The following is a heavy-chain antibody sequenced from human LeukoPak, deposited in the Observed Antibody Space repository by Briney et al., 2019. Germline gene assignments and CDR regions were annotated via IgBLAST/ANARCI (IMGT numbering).Heavy chain of an antibody. CDR1: GGSINSYY. V-gene: IGHV4-59*08. J-gene: IGHJ3*02. CDR2: IYYTGGET. D-gene: IGHD5-18*01. Sequence: SETLSLTCTVSGGSINSYYWSWIRQPPGKGLEWIGYIYYTGGETNYNPPLKSRLTISVDTSKNQFSLMLTSVTAADTAVYYCARQPGATAAFDIWAQGTMVTVSS. CDR3: ARQPGATAAFDI.